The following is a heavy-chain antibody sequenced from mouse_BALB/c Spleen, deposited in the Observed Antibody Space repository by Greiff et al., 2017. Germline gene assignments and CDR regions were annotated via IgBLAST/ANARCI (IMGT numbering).Heavy chain of an antibody. CDR2: ISSGGSYT. CDR3: ARRGTGAWFAY. J-gene: IGHJ3*01. V-gene: IGHV5-9-3*01. D-gene: IGHD3-1*01. Sequence: EVQGVESGGGLVKPGGSLKLSCAASGFTFSSYAMSWVRQTPEKRLEWVATISSGGSYTYYPDSVKGRFTISRDNAKNTLYLQMSSLRSEDTAMYYCARRGTGAWFAYWGQGTLVTVSA. CDR1: GFTFSSYA.